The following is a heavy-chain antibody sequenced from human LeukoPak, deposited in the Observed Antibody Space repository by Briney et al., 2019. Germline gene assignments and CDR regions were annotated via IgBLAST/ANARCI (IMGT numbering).Heavy chain of an antibody. V-gene: IGHV4-30-4*08. CDR1: GGSISSGDYY. CDR3: ARETLGYCSSTSCFDY. D-gene: IGHD2-2*01. Sequence: SETLSLTCTVSGGSISSGDYYWSWIRQPPGKGLEWIGYIYYSGSTYYNPSLKSRVTISVDTSKNQFSLKLSSVTAADTAVYYCARETLGYCSSTSCFDYWGQGTLVTVSS. J-gene: IGHJ4*02. CDR2: IYYSGST.